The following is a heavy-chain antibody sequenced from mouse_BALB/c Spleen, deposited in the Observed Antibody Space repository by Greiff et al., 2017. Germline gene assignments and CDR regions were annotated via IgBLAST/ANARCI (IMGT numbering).Heavy chain of an antibody. V-gene: IGHV1S22*01. CDR2: IYPGSGST. Sequence: LQQSGSELVRPGASVKLSCKASGYTFTSYWMHLVKQRPGQGLEWIGNIYPGSGSTNYDEKFKSKATLTVDTSSSTAYMQLSSLTSEDSAVYYCTRQAYRYDAMDYWGQGTSVTVSS. CDR3: TRQAYRYDAMDY. CDR1: GYTFTSYW. J-gene: IGHJ4*01. D-gene: IGHD2-14*01.